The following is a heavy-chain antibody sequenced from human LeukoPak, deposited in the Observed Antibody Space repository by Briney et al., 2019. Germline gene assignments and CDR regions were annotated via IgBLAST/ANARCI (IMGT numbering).Heavy chain of an antibody. CDR2: NSGGST. V-gene: IGHV3-53*01. D-gene: IGHD3-16*02. J-gene: IGHJ6*03. Sequence: GGSLRLSCAASGFTVSSNYMSWVRQAPGKGLEWVSVNSGGSTYYADSVKGRFTISRDNSKNTLYLQMNSRRAEDTAVYYCGSXSXSYRTPYYYMDVWGTGTTVTVSS. CDR1: GFTVSSNY. CDR3: GSXSXSYRTPYYYMDV.